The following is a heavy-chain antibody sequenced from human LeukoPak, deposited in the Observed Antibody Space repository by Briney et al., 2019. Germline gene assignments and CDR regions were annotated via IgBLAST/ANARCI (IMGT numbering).Heavy chain of an antibody. D-gene: IGHD5-12*01. CDR2: ISWNSGSI. CDR1: GFTFDDYA. CDR3: AKGDNGYDENYFDY. V-gene: IGHV3-9*03. J-gene: IGHJ4*02. Sequence: GGSLRLSCAASGFTFDDYAMHWVRQAPGKGLEWVSGISWNSGSIVYADSVKGRFTISRDNAKNSLHLQMNSLRAEDMALYYCAKGDNGYDENYFDYWGQGTLVTVSS.